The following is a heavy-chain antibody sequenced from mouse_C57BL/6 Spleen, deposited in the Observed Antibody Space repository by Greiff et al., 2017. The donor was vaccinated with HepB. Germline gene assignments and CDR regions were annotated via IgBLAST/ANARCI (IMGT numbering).Heavy chain of an antibody. J-gene: IGHJ2*01. Sequence: QVQLQQPGAELVKPGASVKMSCKASGYTFTSYWITWVKQRPGQGLEWIGDIYPGSGSTNYNEKFKSKATLTADTSSSTAYMQLSSLTSEDSAVYYCARRTVVARDYWGQGTTLTVSS. CDR1: GYTFTSYW. D-gene: IGHD1-1*01. CDR2: IYPGSGST. V-gene: IGHV1-55*01. CDR3: ARRTVVARDY.